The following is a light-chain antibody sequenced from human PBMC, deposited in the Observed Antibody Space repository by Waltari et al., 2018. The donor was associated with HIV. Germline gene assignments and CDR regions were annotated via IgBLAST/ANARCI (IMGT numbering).Light chain of an antibody. Sequence: TISCSGSSSNIGSNRVNWFQQLPGTAPRLLIYTDNQRPSGVPDRFSGSKSGSSASLAISGLQSDDEAAYYCAAWDDSLNGVIFGGGTKLTVL. CDR2: TDN. J-gene: IGLJ2*01. CDR1: SSNIGSNR. CDR3: AAWDDSLNGVI. V-gene: IGLV1-44*01.